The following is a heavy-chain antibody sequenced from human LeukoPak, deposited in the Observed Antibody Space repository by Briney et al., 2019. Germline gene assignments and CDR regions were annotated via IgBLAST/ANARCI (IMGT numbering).Heavy chain of an antibody. CDR1: GGSISRYY. CDR2: IYSSGST. Sequence: PSETLSLTCTVSGGSISRYYWNWIRQPAGKGLEWIGRIYSSGSTNYNPSLKSRVTMSVDTSKNQFSLKLSSVTAADTAVYYCARDAGIALPGDWGQGTQVTVSS. CDR3: ARDAGIALPGD. V-gene: IGHV4-4*07. J-gene: IGHJ4*02. D-gene: IGHD2/OR15-2a*01.